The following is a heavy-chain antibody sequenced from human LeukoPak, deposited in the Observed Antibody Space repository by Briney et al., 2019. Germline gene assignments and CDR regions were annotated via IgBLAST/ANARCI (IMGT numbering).Heavy chain of an antibody. V-gene: IGHV4-39*07. Sequence: SETLSLTCTVSDGSISSSSYYWGWIRQPPGKGLEWIGSIYYSGSTYYNPSLKSRVTISVDTSKNQFSLKLGSVTAADTAVYYCARTYYGSGSTTFDYWGQGTLVTVSS. CDR1: DGSISSSSYY. D-gene: IGHD3-10*01. CDR2: IYYSGST. CDR3: ARTYYGSGSTTFDY. J-gene: IGHJ4*02.